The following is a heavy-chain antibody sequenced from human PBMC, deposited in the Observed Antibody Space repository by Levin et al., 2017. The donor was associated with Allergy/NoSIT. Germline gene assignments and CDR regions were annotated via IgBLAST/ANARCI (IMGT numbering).Heavy chain of an antibody. D-gene: IGHD1-26*01. J-gene: IGHJ3*02. CDR1: GFTFSSYA. CDR3: AKVTGSYYVSDAFDI. V-gene: IGHV3-23*01. Sequence: LSLTCAASGFTFSSYAMSWVRQAPGKGLEWVSAISGSGGSTYYADSVKGRFTISRDNSKNTLYLQMNSLRAEDTAVYYCAKVTGSYYVSDAFDIWGQGTMVTVSS. CDR2: ISGSGGST.